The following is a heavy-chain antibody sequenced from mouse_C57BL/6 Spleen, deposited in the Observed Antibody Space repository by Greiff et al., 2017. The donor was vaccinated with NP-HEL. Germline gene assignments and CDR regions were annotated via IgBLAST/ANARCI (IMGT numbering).Heavy chain of an antibody. CDR2: ISGGGGNT. V-gene: IGHV5-9*01. CDR1: GFTFSSYT. J-gene: IGHJ2*01. CDR3: ARHQGGYFDD. D-gene: IGHD3-2*02. Sequence: EVQVVESGGGLVKPGGSLKLSCAASGFTFSSYTMSWVRQTPEKRLEWVATISGGGGNTYYPDSVKGRFTISRDNAKNTLYLQLSSLRSEDTALYYCARHQGGYFDDWGQGTTLTVSA.